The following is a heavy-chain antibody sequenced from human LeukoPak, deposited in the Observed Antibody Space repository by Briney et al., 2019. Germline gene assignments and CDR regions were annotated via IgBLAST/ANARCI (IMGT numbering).Heavy chain of an antibody. CDR1: GFIFNNYG. V-gene: IGHV3-23*01. CDR2: IRNDGGGT. CDR3: AKGSSGYFFDL. Sequence: GGSLRLSCAASGFIFNNYGLVWVRQAPGKGREWVSAIRNDGGGTTYADFVKGRFSVSRDNSKNTLFLQMNSLRAEDTALYYCAKGSSGYFFDLWGQGTLVTVSS. J-gene: IGHJ4*02. D-gene: IGHD3-22*01.